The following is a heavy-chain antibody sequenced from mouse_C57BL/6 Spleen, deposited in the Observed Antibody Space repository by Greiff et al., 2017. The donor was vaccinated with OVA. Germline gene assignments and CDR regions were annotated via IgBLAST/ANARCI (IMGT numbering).Heavy chain of an antibody. CDR1: GSTFSSYA. Sequence: EVKVVESGGGLVKPGGSLKLSCAASGSTFSSYAMPWVRQTPEKRLEWVATISDGGSYTYYPDNLKGRFTISRDNTKNNLYLQMSHLKSEDTAMYYCARTGNYAMDYWGQGTSVTVSS. CDR3: ARTGNYAMDY. CDR2: ISDGGSYT. V-gene: IGHV5-4*03. J-gene: IGHJ4*01. D-gene: IGHD4-1*01.